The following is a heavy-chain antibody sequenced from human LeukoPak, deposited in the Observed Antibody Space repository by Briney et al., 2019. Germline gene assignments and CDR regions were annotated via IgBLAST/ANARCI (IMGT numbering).Heavy chain of an antibody. J-gene: IGHJ6*03. CDR3: ARGGFNMVRGVIIPSNSYYYYMDI. V-gene: IGHV3-21*01. CDR2: ITSGDFV. Sequence: NPGGSLRLSCAVSGFTFSAYSMNWVRQAPGKGLEWVSSITSGDFVYCADSLKGRFTISRDNAKSSLYLQMNSLRAEDTAVYYCARGGFNMVRGVIIPSNSYYYYMDIWGKGTTVTVSS. D-gene: IGHD3-10*01. CDR1: GFTFSAYS.